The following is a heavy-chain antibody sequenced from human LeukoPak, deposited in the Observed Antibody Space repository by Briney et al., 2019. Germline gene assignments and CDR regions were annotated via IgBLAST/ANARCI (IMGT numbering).Heavy chain of an antibody. D-gene: IGHD3-22*01. CDR2: IIPILGIA. V-gene: IGHV1-69*04. J-gene: IGHJ3*02. CDR1: GGTFSSYA. Sequence: GASVKVSCKASGGTFSSYAISWVRQAPGQGLEWMGRIIPILGIAKYAQKFQGRVTITADTSTSTAYMELSSLRSEDTAVYYCARGWATYYYDSSGYSDAFDIWGQGTMVTVSS. CDR3: ARGWATYYYDSSGYSDAFDI.